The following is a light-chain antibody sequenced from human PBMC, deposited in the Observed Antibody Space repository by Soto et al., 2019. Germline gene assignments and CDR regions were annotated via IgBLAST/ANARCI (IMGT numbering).Light chain of an antibody. Sequence: EIVLTQSPVIVSLSPGERATLSCRASQSVSSSYLAWYQQKPGQTPRLLIYGASSRATGIPDRFSGSGSGTDFTLTISRLEPEDFAVYYCQQYRTFGQGTRLEI. V-gene: IGKV3-20*01. CDR2: GAS. J-gene: IGKJ5*01. CDR1: QSVSSSY. CDR3: QQYRT.